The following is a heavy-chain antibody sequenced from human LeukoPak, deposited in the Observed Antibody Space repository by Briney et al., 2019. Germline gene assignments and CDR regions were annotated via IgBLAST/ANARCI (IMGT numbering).Heavy chain of an antibody. D-gene: IGHD6-13*01. CDR3: ARDGRIAAAGMLNNWFDP. CDR1: GYTFTSYY. CDR2: INPSGGST. Sequence: ASVKVSCKASGYTFTSYYMHWVRQAPGQGLEWMGIINPSGGSTSYAQKFQGRVTITRDISTSTVYMELSSLRSEDTAVYYCARDGRIAAAGMLNNWFDPWGQGTLVTVSS. V-gene: IGHV1-46*01. J-gene: IGHJ5*02.